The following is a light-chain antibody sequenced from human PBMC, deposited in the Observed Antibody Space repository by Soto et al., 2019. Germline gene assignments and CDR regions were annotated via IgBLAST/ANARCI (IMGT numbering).Light chain of an antibody. CDR1: QAVNTR. Sequence: EIVMTQSPATLSVSPGERATLSCRASQAVNTRLAWYQHKPGQAPRLLIYLASNRAAGVPARFSGSGSGTDFTLTICDVEPEDFAVYYRHQRQSWPRTFGQGTNVDIK. CDR2: LAS. J-gene: IGKJ1*01. CDR3: HQRQSWPRT. V-gene: IGKV3-11*01.